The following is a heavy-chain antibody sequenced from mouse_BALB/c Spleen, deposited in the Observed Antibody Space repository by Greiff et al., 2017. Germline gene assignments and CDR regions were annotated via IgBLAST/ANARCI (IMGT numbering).Heavy chain of an antibody. Sequence: QVHVKQPGSELVRPGASVKLSCKASGYTFTSYWMHWVKQRPGQGLEWIGNIYPGDGDTNYNGKFKGKATLTADKSSSTAYMQLSSLTSVDSAVYFCAREIITTVVPDYWGQGTTLTVSS. D-gene: IGHD1-1*01. CDR1: GYTFTSYW. V-gene: IGHV1-53*01. CDR2: IYPGDGDT. CDR3: AREIITTVVPDY. J-gene: IGHJ2*01.